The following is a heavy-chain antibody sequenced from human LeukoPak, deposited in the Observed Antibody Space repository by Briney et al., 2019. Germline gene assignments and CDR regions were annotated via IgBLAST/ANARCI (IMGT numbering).Heavy chain of an antibody. V-gene: IGHV3-33*01. Sequence: GGSLRLSCIASRFIFSNYGMHWVRQVPGKGLEWVAEIWDGGRNKYYADSVKGRFTISRDNSKKTLYLQMNSLRVEDTAVYYCVRDGPRAYCGVDCYPDFDYWGRGTLVTVSS. CDR2: IWDGGRNK. J-gene: IGHJ4*02. CDR3: VRDGPRAYCGVDCYPDFDY. CDR1: RFIFSNYG. D-gene: IGHD2-21*02.